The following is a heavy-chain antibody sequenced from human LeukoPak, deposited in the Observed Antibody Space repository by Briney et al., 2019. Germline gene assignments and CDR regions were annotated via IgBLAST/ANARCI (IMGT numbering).Heavy chain of an antibody. CDR1: GFTFSSYS. Sequence: GGSLRLSCAASGFTFSSYSMNWVRQAPGKGLEWVSSISSSSSYIYYADSVKGRFTISRNNAKNSLYLQVNSLRAEDTAVYYCARAALRGHHFDYWGQGTLVTVSS. CDR3: ARAALRGHHFDY. J-gene: IGHJ4*02. V-gene: IGHV3-21*01. D-gene: IGHD3-16*01. CDR2: ISSSSSYI.